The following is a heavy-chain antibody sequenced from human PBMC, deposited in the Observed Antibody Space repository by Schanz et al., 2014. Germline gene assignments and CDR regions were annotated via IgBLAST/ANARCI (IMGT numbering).Heavy chain of an antibody. D-gene: IGHD3-22*01. V-gene: IGHV3-23*04. J-gene: IGHJ4*02. CDR1: GFGFSSYS. CDR2: ISGGGGTT. Sequence: EVQLVESGGGLIQPGGSLRLSCAASGFGFSSYSMNWVRQAPGKGLEWVSGISGGGGTTYYADSVKGRFTISRDNSKNTLYLQMNSLRAEDTAVYYCAKDRSWDYDSSGYFDYWGQGTVVAVSA. CDR3: AKDRSWDYDSSGYFDY.